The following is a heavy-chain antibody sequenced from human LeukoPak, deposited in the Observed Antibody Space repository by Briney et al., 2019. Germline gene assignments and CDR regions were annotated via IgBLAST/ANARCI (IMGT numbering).Heavy chain of an antibody. V-gene: IGHV3-74*01. D-gene: IGHD5-18*01. CDR2: INSDGGIT. CDR1: GFTFSSYW. Sequence: GGSLRLSCAASGFTFSSYWMHWVRQAAGEGLVWVSRINSDGGITNYADSVKGRFTVFRDNAKSTLYLQINSLRAEDTAVYYCARGDSYGYRYWGQGTLVTVSS. CDR3: ARGDSYGYRY. J-gene: IGHJ4*02.